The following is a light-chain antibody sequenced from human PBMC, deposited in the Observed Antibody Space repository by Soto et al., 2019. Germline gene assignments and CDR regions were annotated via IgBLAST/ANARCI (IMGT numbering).Light chain of an antibody. Sequence: DIQMTQSPYTLSASVGDRVTITCRACQGISTWLAWYQQKPGTAPKLLIYDASSLESGVPSRFSGSGSGTEFTLTISSLQPDDYATYYCQQYSSYSRTFGQGTKVEIK. V-gene: IGKV1-5*01. CDR1: QGISTW. CDR3: QQYSSYSRT. CDR2: DAS. J-gene: IGKJ1*01.